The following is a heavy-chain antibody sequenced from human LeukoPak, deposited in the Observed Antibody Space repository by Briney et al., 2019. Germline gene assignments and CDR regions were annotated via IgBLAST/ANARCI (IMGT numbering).Heavy chain of an antibody. V-gene: IGHV1-18*01. CDR3: ATHDSSGYYYSV. D-gene: IGHD3-22*01. J-gene: IGHJ4*02. CDR2: ISAYNGNT. CDR1: GYTFTSYG. Sequence: ASVKVSCKASGYTFTSYGISWVRQAPGQGLEWMVWISAYNGNTNYAQKLQGRVTMTTDTSTSTAYMELRSLRSDDTAVYYCATHDSSGYYYSVWGQGTLVAVSS.